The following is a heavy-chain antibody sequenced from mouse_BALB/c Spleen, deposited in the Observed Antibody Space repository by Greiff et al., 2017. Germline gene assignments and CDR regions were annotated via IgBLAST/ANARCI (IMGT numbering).Heavy chain of an antibody. V-gene: IGHV5-4*02. D-gene: IGHD2-4*01. CDR3: ARDWVITTY. Sequence: EVQLVESGGGLVKPGGSLKLSCAASGFTFSDYYMYWVRQTPEKRLEWVATISDGGSYTYYPDSVKGRFTISRDNAKNNLYLQMSSLKSEDTAMYYCARDWVITTYWGQGTLVTVSA. CDR2: ISDGGSYT. J-gene: IGHJ3*01. CDR1: GFTFSDYY.